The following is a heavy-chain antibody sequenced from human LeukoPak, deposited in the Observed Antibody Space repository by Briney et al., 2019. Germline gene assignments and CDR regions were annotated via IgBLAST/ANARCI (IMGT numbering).Heavy chain of an antibody. D-gene: IGHD4-17*01. CDR3: ARRYGDYYYNYMDV. V-gene: IGHV3-30*04. J-gene: IGHJ6*03. Sequence: GGSLRLSCAASGFTFSTYPMHWVRQAPRKGLEWVAVISNDGSNKYYADFVKGRFTISRDNSKNTLYLQMNSLSAEDTAVYYCARRYGDYYYNYMDVWGKGTTVTVSS. CDR2: ISNDGSNK. CDR1: GFTFSTYP.